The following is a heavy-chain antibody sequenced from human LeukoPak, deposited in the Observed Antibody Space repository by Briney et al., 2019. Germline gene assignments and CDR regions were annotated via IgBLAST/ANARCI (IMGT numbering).Heavy chain of an antibody. CDR1: GFTFSSYA. J-gene: IGHJ5*02. D-gene: IGHD3-3*01. V-gene: IGHV3-23*01. CDR3: AKDEGSITIFGVFESWLDP. CDR2: ISGSGGST. Sequence: GGSLRLSCAASGFTFSSYAMSWVRQAPGNGLEWVSAISGSGGSTYYADSVKGRFTISRDNSKNTLYLQMNSLRAEDTAVYYCAKDEGSITIFGVFESWLDPWGQGTLVTVSS.